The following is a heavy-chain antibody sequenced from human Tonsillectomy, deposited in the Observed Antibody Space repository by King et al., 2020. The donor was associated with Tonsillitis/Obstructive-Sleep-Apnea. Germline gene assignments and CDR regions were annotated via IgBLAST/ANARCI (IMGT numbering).Heavy chain of an antibody. V-gene: IGHV4-31*03. Sequence: VQLQESGPGLVKPSQTLSLTCTVSGGSISSGGNYWTWIRQHPGKGLEWIGYIYYSGSTYYNPSLKSRVVISLDTSENQFSLKLNSVTAADTAIYYCASEVTTGAFDYWGQGTLVTVSS. CDR1: GGSISSGGNY. J-gene: IGHJ4*02. CDR3: ASEVTTGAFDY. CDR2: IYYSGST. D-gene: IGHD4-17*01.